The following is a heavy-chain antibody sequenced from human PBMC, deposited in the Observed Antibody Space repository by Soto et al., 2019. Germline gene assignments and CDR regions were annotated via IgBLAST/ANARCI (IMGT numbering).Heavy chain of an antibody. CDR3: ERGHYGLDV. J-gene: IGHJ6*02. CDR1: GFIFSNHW. V-gene: IGHV3-7*01. CDR2: IKSDGSEK. Sequence: EVQLVESGGQLVQPGGSLRLSCAASGFIFSNHWTSWVRQAAGKGLEWVAHIKSDGSEKYYVDSVKGRFTISRDNAKNSGYLQMTSLRAEDTAVYYCERGHYGLDVWGQGTTVAV.